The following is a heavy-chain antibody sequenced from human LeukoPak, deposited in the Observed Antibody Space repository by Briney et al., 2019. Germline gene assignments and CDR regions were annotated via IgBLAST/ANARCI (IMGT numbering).Heavy chain of an antibody. CDR2: IKSKTNGGTT. CDR3: TTVEYYYGSGSWEYYFDY. D-gene: IGHD3-10*01. V-gene: IGHV3-15*01. CDR1: GFSFSGSA. Sequence: AGGSLRLSCVASGFSFSGSAMHWVRQASGKGLEWVGRIKSKTNGGTTDYAAPVKGRFTISRDDSKNTLYLQMNSLKTEDTAVYYCTTVEYYYGSGSWEYYFDYWGQGTLVTVSS. J-gene: IGHJ4*02.